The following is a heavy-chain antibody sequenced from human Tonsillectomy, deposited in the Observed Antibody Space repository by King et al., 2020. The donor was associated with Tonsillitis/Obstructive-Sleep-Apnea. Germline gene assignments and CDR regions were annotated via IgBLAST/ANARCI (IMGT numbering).Heavy chain of an antibody. V-gene: IGHV3-23*04. CDR3: AKASGAAMGMVDY. CDR1: GFTFTNYA. J-gene: IGHJ4*02. D-gene: IGHD5-18*01. CDR2: ISGSGGGT. Sequence: VQLVESGGGLVQPGGSLRLSCAASGFTFTNYAMTWVRQAPGKGLEWVSAISGSGGGTYYADSVKGRFTISRDNSKNTLWLQMNSLRAEETAVYYCAKASGAAMGMVDYWGQGTLVTVSS.